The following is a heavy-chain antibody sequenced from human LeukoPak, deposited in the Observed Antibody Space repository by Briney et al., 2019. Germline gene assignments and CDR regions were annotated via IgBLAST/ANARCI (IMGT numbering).Heavy chain of an antibody. Sequence: SETLSLTSTVSGGSISSSSYYWGWIRQPPGKGPEWIGSIYYSGSTYYNPSLKSRVTISVDTSKNQFSLKLSSVTAADTAVYYCARPHYDFWSGYYKGGDAFDIWGQGTMVTVSS. J-gene: IGHJ3*02. D-gene: IGHD3-3*01. V-gene: IGHV4-39*01. CDR2: IYYSGST. CDR1: GGSISSSSYY. CDR3: ARPHYDFWSGYYKGGDAFDI.